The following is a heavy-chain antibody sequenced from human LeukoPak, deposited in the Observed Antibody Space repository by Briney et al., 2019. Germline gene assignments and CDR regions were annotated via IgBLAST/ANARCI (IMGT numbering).Heavy chain of an antibody. V-gene: IGHV3-74*01. CDR3: ARAGQGFDS. CDR1: GFTFNSYC. Sequence: PGGSQRLSCAASGFTFNSYCMHWVRHGTGKGLVWVSRINSDGTTTTYADSVKGRFTISRDNAKNTLYLQMNSLRAEDTAVYYCARAGQGFDSWGQGTLVTVSS. CDR2: INSDGTTT. J-gene: IGHJ5*01.